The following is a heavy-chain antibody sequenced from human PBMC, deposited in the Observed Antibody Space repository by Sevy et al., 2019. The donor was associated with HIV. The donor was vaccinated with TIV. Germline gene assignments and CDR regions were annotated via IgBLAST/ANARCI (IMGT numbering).Heavy chain of an antibody. J-gene: IGHJ4*02. CDR3: ARGQVGGYSYGFFDY. Sequence: SETLSLTCTVSGGTISSYYWSWIRQPPGKGLEWIGYIYYSGSTNYNPSLKSQVTISVDMSKNQFSLKLSSVTAADTAVYYCARGQVGGYSYGFFDYWGQGTLVTVSS. V-gene: IGHV4-59*01. CDR1: GGTISSYY. D-gene: IGHD5-18*01. CDR2: IYYSGST.